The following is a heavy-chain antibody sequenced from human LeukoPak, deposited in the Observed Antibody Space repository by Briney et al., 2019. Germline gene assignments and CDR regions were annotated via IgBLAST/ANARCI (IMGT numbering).Heavy chain of an antibody. CDR3: AKDHDYYASGPI. V-gene: IGHV3-23*01. D-gene: IGHD3-10*01. CDR1: GFIFSNYA. Sequence: GGSLSLSCAVSGFIFSNYAMNWVRQAPGKGLEWVSAISGSGDSTYYADSVKGRFTIPRDNSKNTLSLQMNSLRAEDTAVYYCAKDHDYYASGPIWGQGTMVTVSS. CDR2: ISGSGDST. J-gene: IGHJ3*02.